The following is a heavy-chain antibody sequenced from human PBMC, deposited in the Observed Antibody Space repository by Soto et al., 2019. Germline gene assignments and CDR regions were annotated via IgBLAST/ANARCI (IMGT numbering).Heavy chain of an antibody. Sequence: VKVSCKASGGTFSSYAISWVRQAPGQGLEWMGGIIPIFGTANYAQKFQGRVTITADESTSTAYMELSSLRSEDTAVYYCAGRSTSCQLCYYYYGMDVWGQGTTVTVSS. V-gene: IGHV1-69*13. CDR2: IIPIFGTA. J-gene: IGHJ6*02. CDR3: AGRSTSCQLCYYYYGMDV. D-gene: IGHD2-2*01. CDR1: GGTFSSYA.